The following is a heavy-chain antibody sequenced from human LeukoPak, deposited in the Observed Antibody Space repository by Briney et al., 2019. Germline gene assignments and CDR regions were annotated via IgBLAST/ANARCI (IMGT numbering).Heavy chain of an antibody. CDR1: GFTFSSYS. Sequence: PGGSLRLSCAASGFTFSSYSMNWVRQAPGKGLEWVSSISSSSSYIYYADSVKGRFTISRDNAKNSLYLQMNSLRAEDTAVYYCARDADCSGGSCYSDGMDVWGQGTTVTVSS. J-gene: IGHJ6*02. CDR3: ARDADCSGGSCYSDGMDV. V-gene: IGHV3-21*01. D-gene: IGHD2-15*01. CDR2: ISSSSSYI.